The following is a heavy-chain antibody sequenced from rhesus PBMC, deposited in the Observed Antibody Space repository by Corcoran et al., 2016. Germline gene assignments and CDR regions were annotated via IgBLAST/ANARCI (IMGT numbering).Heavy chain of an antibody. CDR1: GGSISDSYR. D-gene: IGHD1-26*01. V-gene: IGHV4S10*01. Sequence: QVQLQESGPGVVKPSETLSLTCAVSGGSISDSYRWSWIRQPPGKGLEGIGYIYGGSGSTSYNPSLKSRVTISTDTSKNQFSLKLSSVTAADTAVYYCARQDWNYRFDYWGQGVLVTVSS. CDR2: IYGGSGST. J-gene: IGHJ4*01. CDR3: ARQDWNYRFDY.